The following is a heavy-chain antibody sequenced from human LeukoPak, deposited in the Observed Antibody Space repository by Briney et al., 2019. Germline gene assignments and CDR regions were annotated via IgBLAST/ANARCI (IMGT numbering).Heavy chain of an antibody. CDR1: GYTFTGYY. Sequence: ASVKVSCKASGYTFTGYYMHWVRQAPGQGLEWMGWINPNSGCTNYAQKFQGRVTMTRDTSTSTAYMELSRLRSDDTAVYYCARAVSSGWHGYYYYYYGMDVWGQGTTVNVSS. D-gene: IGHD6-19*01. CDR3: ARAVSSGWHGYYYYYYGMDV. V-gene: IGHV1-2*02. CDR2: INPNSGCT. J-gene: IGHJ6*02.